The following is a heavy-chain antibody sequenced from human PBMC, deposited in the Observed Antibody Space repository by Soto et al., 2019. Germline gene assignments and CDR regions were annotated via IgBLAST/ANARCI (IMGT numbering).Heavy chain of an antibody. D-gene: IGHD3-10*01. V-gene: IGHV4-31*03. CDR3: ARGRVVRGAPTWFDP. J-gene: IGHJ5*02. CDR2: ISHSGSN. Sequence: TSETPFPTCTVSGDSITPGGYYWHWIRQHPGKGLEWIGYISHSGSNDYNPSLKSRIIISVDTSKNQFSLNLSSVTAADTAVYFCARGRVVRGAPTWFDPWGQGTLVTVSS. CDR1: GDSITPGGYY.